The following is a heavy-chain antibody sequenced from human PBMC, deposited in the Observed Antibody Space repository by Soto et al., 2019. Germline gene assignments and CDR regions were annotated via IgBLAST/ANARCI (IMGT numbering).Heavy chain of an antibody. Sequence: PGGSLRLSCAASGFTFSSYAMSWVRQAPGKGLEWVSAISGSGGSTYYADSVKGRFTISRDNSKNTLYLQMNILRAEDTAVYYCAKDPLLRYFDWPPHSSGYYFDYWGQGTLVTVSS. CDR3: AKDPLLRYFDWPPHSSGYYFDY. CDR2: ISGSGGST. D-gene: IGHD3-9*01. V-gene: IGHV3-23*01. CDR1: GFTFSSYA. J-gene: IGHJ4*02.